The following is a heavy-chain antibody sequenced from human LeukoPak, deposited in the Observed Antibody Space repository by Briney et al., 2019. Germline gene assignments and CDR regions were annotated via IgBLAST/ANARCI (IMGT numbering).Heavy chain of an antibody. CDR1: GYSISSGYY. V-gene: IGHV4-38-2*02. D-gene: IGHD5-18*01. CDR2: IYHSGST. CDR3: AREYSYGYYYYYYMDA. Sequence: PSETLSLTCTVSGYSISSGYYWGWIRQPPGKGLEWIGSIYHSGSTYYNPSLKSRVTISVDTSKNQFSLKLSSVTAADTAVYYCAREYSYGYYYYYYMDAWGKGTTVTVSS. J-gene: IGHJ6*03.